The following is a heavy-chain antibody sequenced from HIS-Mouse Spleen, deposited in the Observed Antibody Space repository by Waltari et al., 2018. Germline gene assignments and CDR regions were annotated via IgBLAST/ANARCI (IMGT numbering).Heavy chain of an antibody. CDR3: ARAQDYYDSSGWGFDP. Sequence: QVQLQQWGAGLLKPSETLSLTCAVYGGSFSGYYWSWIRQPPGKGLEWIGENNHSGSTHHNPSLKGQVTISVDTSKNQFSLKLSSVTAADTAVYYCARAQDYYDSSGWGFDPWGQGTLVTVSS. J-gene: IGHJ5*02. CDR1: GGSFSGYY. D-gene: IGHD3-22*01. CDR2: NNHSGST. V-gene: IGHV4-34*01.